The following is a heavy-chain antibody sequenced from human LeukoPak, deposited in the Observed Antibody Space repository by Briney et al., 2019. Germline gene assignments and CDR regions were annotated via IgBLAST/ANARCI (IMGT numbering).Heavy chain of an antibody. D-gene: IGHD1-26*01. CDR1: GGSISSGDYY. CDR2: IYYSGTT. Sequence: PSQTLSLTCTVSGGSISSGDYYWSWIRQPPGKGLECIGYIYYSGTTYYNPSLKSRITISLDTSKNQFSLKLSSVTAADTAVYYCARDRELAALDPWGQGTLVIVSS. CDR3: ARDRELAALDP. V-gene: IGHV4-30-4*08. J-gene: IGHJ5*02.